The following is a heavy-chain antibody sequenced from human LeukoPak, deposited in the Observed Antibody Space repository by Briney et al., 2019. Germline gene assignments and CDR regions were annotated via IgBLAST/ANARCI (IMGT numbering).Heavy chain of an antibody. CDR2: INHSGST. CDR3: ARGIGTPYYYGMDV. J-gene: IGHJ6*02. D-gene: IGHD6-13*01. Sequence: PSETLSLTCAVYGGSFSGYYWSWIRQPPGKGLEWIGEINHSGSTNYNPSLKSRVTISVDTSKNQFSLKLSSVTAADTAVYYCARGIGTPYYYGMDVWGQGTTVTVSS. V-gene: IGHV4-34*01. CDR1: GGSFSGYY.